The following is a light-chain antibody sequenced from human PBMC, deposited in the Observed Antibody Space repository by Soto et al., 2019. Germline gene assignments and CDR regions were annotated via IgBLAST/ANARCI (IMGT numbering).Light chain of an antibody. J-gene: IGKJ1*01. CDR3: QQYGSSPWT. V-gene: IGKV3-20*01. Sequence: EIVLTQSPGTLSLSPGERATLSCRASQSVSSSYLAWYQQKPGQAPRLLIYGASSRATGIPDMFSGSGSGTDFTLTISRLEAEDFAVYYCQQYGSSPWTVGQGTKVEIK. CDR2: GAS. CDR1: QSVSSSY.